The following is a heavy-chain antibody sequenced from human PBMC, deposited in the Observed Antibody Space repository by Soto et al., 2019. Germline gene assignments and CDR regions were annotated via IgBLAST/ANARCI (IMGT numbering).Heavy chain of an antibody. Sequence: EVQLLGSGGGLVQPGGSLRLSCAASGFTLSYSAMSWVRQAPGRGLEWVSTISGSGGTPYYADSVKGRFTISRDNSKNSLYLILNSLRADDTAIYYCAMGLAAAGPLDHWGQGALVTVSS. J-gene: IGHJ4*02. D-gene: IGHD6-13*01. CDR3: AMGLAAAGPLDH. CDR1: GFTLSYSA. V-gene: IGHV3-23*01. CDR2: ISGSGGTP.